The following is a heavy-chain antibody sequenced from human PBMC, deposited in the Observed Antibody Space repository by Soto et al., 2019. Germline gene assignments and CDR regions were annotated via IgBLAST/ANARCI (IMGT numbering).Heavy chain of an antibody. V-gene: IGHV1-8*01. CDR1: GYSFTSLD. CDR2: MQPSTGRT. Sequence: QVQLVQSGAEVREPGASVKVSCKASGYSFTSLDINWVRQTAGQGLEWMGWMQPSTGRTGYAQKFQGRVTMTWDTSITTAYMELSSLRSDDTAVYYCARDPFYGWFDSWGQGTLVTVSS. J-gene: IGHJ5*01. D-gene: IGHD3-16*01. CDR3: ARDPFYGWFDS.